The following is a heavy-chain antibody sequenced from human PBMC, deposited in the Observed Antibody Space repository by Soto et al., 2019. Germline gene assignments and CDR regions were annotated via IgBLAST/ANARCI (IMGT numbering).Heavy chain of an antibody. CDR2: IYHSGST. V-gene: IGHV4-4*02. CDR3: AGGITVAGPSRDGFDS. CDR1: SGSISSSNW. D-gene: IGHD6-19*01. J-gene: IGHJ3*02. Sequence: PSETLSLTCAVSSGSISSSNWWSWVRQPPGKGLEWIGEIYHSGSTNYNPSLKSRVTISVDKSTNQFSLKLSSVTAADTAVYYCAGGITVAGPSRDGFDSWGQGTMVTISS.